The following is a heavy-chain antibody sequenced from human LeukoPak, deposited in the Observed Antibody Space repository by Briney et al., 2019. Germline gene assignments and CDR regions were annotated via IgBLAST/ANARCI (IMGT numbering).Heavy chain of an antibody. D-gene: IGHD3-10*01. CDR3: ARDVIAGSGGLDY. CDR2: ISAHNGNT. J-gene: IGHJ4*02. V-gene: IGHV1-18*01. Sequence: ASVKVPCKASGYIFTSYGISWVRQAPGQGLEWMGWISAHNGNTNYAQKFQGRVTMTTDTSTSTAYMELRSLRSDDTAVYYCARDVIAGSGGLDYWGQGTLVTVSS. CDR1: GYIFTSYG.